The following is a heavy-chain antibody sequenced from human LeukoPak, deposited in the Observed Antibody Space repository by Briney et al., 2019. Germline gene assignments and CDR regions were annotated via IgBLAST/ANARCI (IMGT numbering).Heavy chain of an antibody. CDR3: ARRGSSGYYYVDY. J-gene: IGHJ4*02. D-gene: IGHD3-22*01. CDR1: GYSFTNYW. Sequence: GESLKISCKGSGYSFTNYWIGWVRQMPGKGLEWVGIIYPGDSDTTYSPSFQGQVTISADKSITSAYLQWSSLKASDTAMYYCARRGSSGYYYVDYWAQGTLVTVSS. V-gene: IGHV5-51*01. CDR2: IYPGDSDT.